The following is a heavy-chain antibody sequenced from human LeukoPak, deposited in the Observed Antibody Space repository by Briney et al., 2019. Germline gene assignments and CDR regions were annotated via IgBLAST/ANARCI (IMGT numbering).Heavy chain of an antibody. CDR2: INPSGGST. Sequence: ASVKVSCKASGYTFTSYYIHWVRQAPGQGLEWMGIINPSGGSTSYAQKFQGRVTMTRDMSTSTVYMELSSLTSEDTAVYYCARDLEGVAARPGVGFDYWGQGTLVTVSS. CDR3: ARDLEGVAARPGVGFDY. J-gene: IGHJ4*02. CDR1: GYTFTSYY. D-gene: IGHD6-6*01. V-gene: IGHV1-46*01.